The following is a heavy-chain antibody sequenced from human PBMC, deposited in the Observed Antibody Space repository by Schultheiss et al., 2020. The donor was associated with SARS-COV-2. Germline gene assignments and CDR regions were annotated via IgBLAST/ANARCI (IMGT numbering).Heavy chain of an antibody. CDR1: GFTFRSYA. CDR2: ISDNGKTT. J-gene: IGHJ3*02. Sequence: GGSLRLSCVVSGFTFRSYAMSWVRLTPGKGLEWVSAISDNGKTTYYADSVKGRFAISRDNSKNTLYLQMNSLRAEDTAVYYCAKFGYYYDSSGHLDAFDIWGQGTMVTVSS. V-gene: IGHV3-23*01. D-gene: IGHD3-22*01. CDR3: AKFGYYYDSSGHLDAFDI.